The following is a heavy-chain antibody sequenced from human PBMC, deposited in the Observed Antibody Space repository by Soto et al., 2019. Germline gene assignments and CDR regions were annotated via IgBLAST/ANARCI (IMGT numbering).Heavy chain of an antibody. Sequence: GGSLRLSCAASGFTFSSYDMHWVRQATGKGLEWVSAIGTAGDTYYPGSVKGRFTISRENAKNSLYLQMNSLRAEDTAVYYCARGLTPLKPFYYYYYGMDVWGQGTTVTVSS. CDR3: ARGLTPLKPFYYYYYGMDV. J-gene: IGHJ6*02. CDR1: GFTFSSYD. V-gene: IGHV3-13*01. CDR2: IGTAGDT. D-gene: IGHD5-12*01.